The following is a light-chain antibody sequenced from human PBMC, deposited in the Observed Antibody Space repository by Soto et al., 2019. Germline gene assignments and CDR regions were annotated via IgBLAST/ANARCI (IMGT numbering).Light chain of an antibody. CDR1: QSLNST. CDR3: QQYNTWPWT. J-gene: IGKJ1*01. V-gene: IGKV3-15*01. CDR2: GAS. Sequence: DRITMQSPVRLSVSAWERATVYCRASQSLNSTLAWYQQKPGQAPRLLIIGASERVTTIPASFSGRGSGTEFTLSISSLQSDDFAVYYCQQYNTWPWTFGQGTKVDIK.